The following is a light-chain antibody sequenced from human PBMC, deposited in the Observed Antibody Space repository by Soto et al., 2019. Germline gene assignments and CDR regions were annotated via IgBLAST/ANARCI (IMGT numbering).Light chain of an antibody. CDR3: QQYNNWPLT. V-gene: IGKV3-15*01. Sequence: EIMMTQSPAILSVSPVERATLSCRASQSVSINLAWYQQKPDQVPRLLIYGASSRATGIPARFSGSGSGTDFTLTISSLQSEDFAVYYCQQYNNWPLTFGGGTKVDIK. CDR2: GAS. CDR1: QSVSIN. J-gene: IGKJ4*01.